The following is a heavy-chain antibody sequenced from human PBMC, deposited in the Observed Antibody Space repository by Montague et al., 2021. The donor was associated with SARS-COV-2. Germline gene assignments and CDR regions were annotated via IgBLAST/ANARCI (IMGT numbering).Heavy chain of an antibody. D-gene: IGHD3-10*01. CDR2: IYYSGST. Sequence: SETLSLTCTVSGGSISSYYWSWIRQPPGKGLEWIGYIYYSGSTNYNPSLKSRVTISVDTSKNQFSLKLTSVAAADTAVYYCARLGDGVVPSPILGVGPYYSYYYVDVWGKGTTVTVSS. J-gene: IGHJ6*03. V-gene: IGHV4-59*12. CDR1: GGSISSYY. CDR3: ARLGDGVVPSPILGVGPYYSYYYVDV.